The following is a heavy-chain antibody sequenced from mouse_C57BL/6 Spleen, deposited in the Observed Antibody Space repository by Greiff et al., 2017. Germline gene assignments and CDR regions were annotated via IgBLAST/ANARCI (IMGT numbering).Heavy chain of an antibody. CDR1: GFTFSDYG. D-gene: IGHD1-1*01. CDR2: ISSGSSTI. CDR3: AGHYYGSSRGNCDV. V-gene: IGHV5-17*01. J-gene: IGHJ1*03. Sequence: EVKLVESGGGLVKPGRSLKLSCAASGFTFSDYGLHCFRQAPEKGLQWVAYISSGSSTIYYADTVKGRFTISRANAKNTLFLQMTSMRSEDTAMXYSAGHYYGSSRGNCDVWGTGTTVTVSS.